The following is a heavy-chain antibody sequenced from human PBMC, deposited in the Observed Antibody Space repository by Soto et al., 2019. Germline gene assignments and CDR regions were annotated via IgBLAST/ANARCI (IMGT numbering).Heavy chain of an antibody. J-gene: IGHJ5*02. D-gene: IGHD2-15*01. Sequence: SETLSLTCPVSGGSISSYYWSWIRQPPGKGLEWIGYMYYGGRTNYNPSLKSRVTISVDTSKMQVSLKLSSVTAADTAVYFCARGTPSPLIVRSSRGPWFDPWGQGTLVTVSS. CDR1: GGSISSYY. CDR2: MYYGGRT. V-gene: IGHV4-59*08. CDR3: ARGTPSPLIVRSSRGPWFDP.